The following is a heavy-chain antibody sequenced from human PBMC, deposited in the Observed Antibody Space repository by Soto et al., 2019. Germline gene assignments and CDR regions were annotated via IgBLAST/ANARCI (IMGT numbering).Heavy chain of an antibody. D-gene: IGHD3-3*01. CDR3: AKEFLYDFWSGYYPPSPDY. CDR1: GFTFSSYA. V-gene: IGHV3-23*01. CDR2: ISGCGCST. Sequence: PGGSLRLSCAASGFTFSSYAMGWVRQAPGKGLEWVSAISGCGCSTYYADSVKGRFTISRDNSKNTLYLQMNSLRAEDTAVYYCAKEFLYDFWSGYYPPSPDYWGQGTLVTVSS. J-gene: IGHJ4*02.